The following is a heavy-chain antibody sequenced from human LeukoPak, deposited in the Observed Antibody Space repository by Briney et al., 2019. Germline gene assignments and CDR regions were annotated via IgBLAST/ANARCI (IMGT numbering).Heavy chain of an antibody. D-gene: IGHD2-2*01. Sequence: QPGGSLRLSCAASGFTFSSYGMHWVRQAPGKGLEWVAFIRYDGSNEYYADSVKGRFTISRDNSKNTLYLQMNSLRVEDTAVYYCAKDRGIVVVPAGINHWGQGTLVTVSS. J-gene: IGHJ5*02. CDR1: GFTFSSYG. CDR3: AKDRGIVVVPAGINH. CDR2: IRYDGSNE. V-gene: IGHV3-30*02.